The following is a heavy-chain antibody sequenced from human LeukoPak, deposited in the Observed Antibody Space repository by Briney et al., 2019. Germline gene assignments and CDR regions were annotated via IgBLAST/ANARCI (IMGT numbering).Heavy chain of an antibody. CDR1: GFTFSRYG. J-gene: IGHJ6*02. CDR3: AKDTCSGGSCYYYYGMDV. Sequence: TGGPLRLSCAASGFTFSRYGIHWVRQAPGKGLEWVAVISHDGSNNYYADSVKGRFTISRDNSKNTLYLQMISLRAEDTAVYYCAKDTCSGGSCYYYYGMDVWGQGTTVTVSS. V-gene: IGHV3-30*18. CDR2: ISHDGSNN. D-gene: IGHD2-15*01.